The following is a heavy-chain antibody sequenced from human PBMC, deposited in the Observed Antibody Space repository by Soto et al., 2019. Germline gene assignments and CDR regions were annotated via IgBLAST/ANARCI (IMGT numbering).Heavy chain of an antibody. CDR1: GGSIRDYF. CDR2: IYYSGRT. CDR3: AVSRQLWFFGY. V-gene: IGHV4-59*12. Sequence: NPSETLSLTCTVSGGSIRDYFWTWIRQPPGKGLEWIGYIYYSGRTNYNPSLKSRVSISVDNSKNTLYLQMNSLRAEDTAVYYCAVSRQLWFFGYWGQGTLVTVSS. D-gene: IGHD5-18*01. J-gene: IGHJ4*02.